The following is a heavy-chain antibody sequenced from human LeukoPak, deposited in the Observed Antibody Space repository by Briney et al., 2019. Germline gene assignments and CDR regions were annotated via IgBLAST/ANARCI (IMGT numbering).Heavy chain of an antibody. CDR1: GGSISTTNYY. Sequence: SETLSLTCTVSGGSISTTNYYWGWIRQPPGKGLEWIGYIYYSGSTNYNPSLKSRVTISVDTSKNQFSLKLSSVTAADTAVYYCARESTLYGWYVDYWGQGTLVTVSS. D-gene: IGHD2-21*01. CDR2: IYYSGST. CDR3: ARESTLYGWYVDY. J-gene: IGHJ4*02. V-gene: IGHV4-61*01.